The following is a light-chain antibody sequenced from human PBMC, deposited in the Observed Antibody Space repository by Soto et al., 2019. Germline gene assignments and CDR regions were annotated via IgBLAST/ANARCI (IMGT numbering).Light chain of an antibody. Sequence: QSVLTQPASVSGSPGQSITFSCTGTSSDVGAYDYVSWFQQYPGKAPKLMIYDVTDRPSGVSDRFFGSKSGNTASLTISGLQAEDEADYYCSSYTSGSTPYVFGTGTKVTVL. CDR1: SSDVGAYDY. J-gene: IGLJ1*01. CDR3: SSYTSGSTPYV. CDR2: DVT. V-gene: IGLV2-14*03.